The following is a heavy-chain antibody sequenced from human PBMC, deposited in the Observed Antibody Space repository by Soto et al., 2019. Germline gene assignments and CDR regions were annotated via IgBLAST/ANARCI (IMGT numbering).Heavy chain of an antibody. J-gene: IGHJ4*02. CDR2: IIPIFGST. CDR3: ARSDRSTYDVLSGPYYFDY. V-gene: IGHV1-69*01. Sequence: QVQLVQSGAEVKKPGSSVKVSCKASGGTCSSYAISWVRQAPGRGLEWMGGIIPIFGSTNYAQKFQGRVTITADESPSTAYMELSSLRSEDTAVYYCARSDRSTYDVLSGPYYFDYWGQGTLVTVSS. CDR1: GGTCSSYA. D-gene: IGHD3-3*01.